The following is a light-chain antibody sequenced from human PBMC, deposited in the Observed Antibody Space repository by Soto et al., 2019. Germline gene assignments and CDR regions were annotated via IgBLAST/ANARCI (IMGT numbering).Light chain of an antibody. J-gene: IGKJ5*01. CDR1: QGIGSD. V-gene: IGKV1-17*01. Sequence: HMTLSPSSQSASVGDRVTITCRASQGIGSDLDWFQQKPGEAPKRLIYAASILQSGVPSRFSGSGSGTDFTLTIIGLQPEDFATYYCRRHNSHASTFGQGTRL. CDR2: AAS. CDR3: RRHNSHAST.